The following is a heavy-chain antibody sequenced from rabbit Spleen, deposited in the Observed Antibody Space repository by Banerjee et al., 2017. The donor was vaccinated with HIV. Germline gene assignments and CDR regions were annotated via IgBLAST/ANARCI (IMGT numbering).Heavy chain of an antibody. CDR3: ARDGAGGSYFAL. D-gene: IGHD8-1*01. J-gene: IGHJ3*01. V-gene: IGHV1S45*01. CDR1: GFSFSSSYY. Sequence: QEQLVESGGGLVKPEGSLTLTCTASGFSFSSSYYMCWVRQAPGKGLEWIACIDAGSSGSTYYATWAKGRFTISGASWTTVSLQMTSLTAADTATYFCARDGAGGSYFALWGQGTLVTVS. CDR2: IDAGSSGST.